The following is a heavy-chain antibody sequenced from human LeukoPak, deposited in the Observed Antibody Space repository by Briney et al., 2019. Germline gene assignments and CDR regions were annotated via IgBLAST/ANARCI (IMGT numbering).Heavy chain of an antibody. CDR3: ARDPRRRDGYNYAFDI. D-gene: IGHD5-24*01. V-gene: IGHV3-21*01. J-gene: IGHJ3*02. Sequence: GGSLRLSCAASGFTSSSYMMNWVRQAPGKGLEWVSSISSSSSYIYYADSVKGRFTISRDNAKNSLYLQMNSLRAEDTAVYYCARDPRRRDGYNYAFDIWGQGTMVTVSS. CDR2: ISSSSSYI. CDR1: GFTSSSYM.